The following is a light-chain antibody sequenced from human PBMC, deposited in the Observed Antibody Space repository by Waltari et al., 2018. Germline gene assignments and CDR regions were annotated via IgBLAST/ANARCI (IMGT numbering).Light chain of an antibody. CDR2: WAS. CDR3: QQYYATPRT. Sequence: DIVMNQSSDSLAVSLGERATINCKSSQSLLYNSNNKNYLAWYQQKPGQPPKMLIYWASSRESGVPGRFSGSGSGTDFTLTISSLQAEDVAVYYCQQYYATPRTFGPGTKVDIK. J-gene: IGKJ3*01. CDR1: QSLLYNSNNKNY. V-gene: IGKV4-1*01.